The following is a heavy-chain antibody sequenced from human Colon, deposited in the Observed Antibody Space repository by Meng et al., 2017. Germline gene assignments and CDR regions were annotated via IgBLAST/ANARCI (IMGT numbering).Heavy chain of an antibody. D-gene: IGHD2-15*01. CDR3: AKVDSTCTGGNCYYLDS. J-gene: IGHJ4*02. V-gene: IGHV3-9*01. CDR2: ISWNSVNI. Sequence: GESLKISCAASGFTFRLYAMHWVRQAPGKGLEWVSRISWNSVNIDYAASVKGRFTISRDNAKNSVYLEMSNLRPEDTALYYCAKVDSTCTGGNCYYLDSWGQATLVTVSS. CDR1: GFTFRLYA.